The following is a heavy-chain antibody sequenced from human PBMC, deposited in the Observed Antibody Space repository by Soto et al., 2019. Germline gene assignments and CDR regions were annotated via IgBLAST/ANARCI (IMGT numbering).Heavy chain of an antibody. D-gene: IGHD4-4*01. J-gene: IGHJ6*02. V-gene: IGHV3-74*01. Sequence: EVQLVESGGGLVQPGGSLRLSCAASGFTFSVYWMHWVRQAPGKGLVWVSRVGSDGSTTSYASSVKVRSTISRDNAKSTLYLQMNRLRAEDTAVYYCARPGYSNYGPGVDVWGQGTTVTVSS. CDR1: GFTFSVYW. CDR3: ARPGYSNYGPGVDV. CDR2: VGSDGSTT.